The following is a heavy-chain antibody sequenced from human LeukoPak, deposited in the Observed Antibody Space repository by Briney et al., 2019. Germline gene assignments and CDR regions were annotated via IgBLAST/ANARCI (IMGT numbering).Heavy chain of an antibody. CDR1: GGSISSSNYY. CDR2: IYYSGSI. D-gene: IGHD5-12*01. Sequence: SETLSLTCTVSGGSISSSNYYWGWIRQPPGKGLEWIGSIYYSGSIYYNPSLKRRVTISVDTSKNQFSLKVRSVTAADTAVYYCARLAARLSWFDPWGQGTLVTVSS. CDR3: ARLAARLSWFDP. V-gene: IGHV4-39*01. J-gene: IGHJ5*02.